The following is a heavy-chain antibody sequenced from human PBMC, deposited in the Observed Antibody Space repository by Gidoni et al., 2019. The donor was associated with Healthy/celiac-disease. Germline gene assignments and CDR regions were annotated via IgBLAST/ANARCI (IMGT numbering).Heavy chain of an antibody. V-gene: IGHV4-59*01. CDR3: ASGSLGYCSGGSCYEVVY. D-gene: IGHD2-15*01. CDR1: GGSISSYY. CDR2: IYYSGRP. J-gene: IGHJ4*02. Sequence: QVQLQESGPGLVKPSETLSLTCTVSGGSISSYYWSWIRQPPGKGLEWIGYIYYSGRPNYNPALKSRVTISVDTSKNQFSLKLSSVTAADTAVYYCASGSLGYCSGGSCYEVVYWGQGTLVTVSS.